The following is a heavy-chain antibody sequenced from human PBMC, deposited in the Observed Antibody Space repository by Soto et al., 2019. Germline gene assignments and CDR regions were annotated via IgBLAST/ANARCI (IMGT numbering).Heavy chain of an antibody. Sequence: SETLSLTCTVSGGSISSGGYYWSWIRQHPGKGLEWIGYIYYSGSTYYNPSLKSRVTISVDTSKNQFSLKLSSVTAADTAVYYCARGEDDILTGYYGGAFDIWGQGTMVTVSS. CDR3: ARGEDDILTGYYGGAFDI. V-gene: IGHV4-31*03. CDR1: GGSISSGGYY. J-gene: IGHJ3*02. D-gene: IGHD3-9*01. CDR2: IYYSGST.